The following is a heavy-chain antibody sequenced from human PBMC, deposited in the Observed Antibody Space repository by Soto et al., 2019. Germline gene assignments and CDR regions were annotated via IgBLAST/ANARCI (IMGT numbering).Heavy chain of an antibody. D-gene: IGHD2-2*01. CDR3: ARERHSTYQYWGRT. CDR2: IYYSGST. Sequence: SETLSLTCTVSGGSIRCGDYYWSWIRQPPGKGLEWIGYIYYSGSTYYTPSLKSRVTISVDTSKNQFSLKLSSVTAADTAVYYCARERHSTYQYWGRTWGQGTLVTVSS. V-gene: IGHV4-30-4*01. J-gene: IGHJ5*02. CDR1: GGSIRCGDYY.